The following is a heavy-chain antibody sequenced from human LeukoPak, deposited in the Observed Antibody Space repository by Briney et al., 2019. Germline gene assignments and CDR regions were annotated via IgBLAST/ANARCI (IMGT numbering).Heavy chain of an antibody. CDR3: ARVGQQWPHYYFDY. V-gene: IGHV4-39*07. D-gene: IGHD6-19*01. Sequence: SETLSLTCTVSGGSISSNNYYWSWIRQPPGKGLEWIGSIYYDGSTYYNPSLKSRVTISVDTSKNQFSLKLSSVTAADTAVYYCARVGQQWPHYYFDYWGQGTLVTVSS. J-gene: IGHJ4*02. CDR1: GGSISSNNYY. CDR2: IYYDGST.